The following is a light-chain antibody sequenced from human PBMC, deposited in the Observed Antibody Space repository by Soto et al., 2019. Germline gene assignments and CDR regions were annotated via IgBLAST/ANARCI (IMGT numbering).Light chain of an antibody. J-gene: IGKJ1*01. CDR1: QSLIHSDGNTY. CDR3: MQGTPSPWT. V-gene: IGKV2-30*02. CDR2: KVS. Sequence: DVVMTQSPLSLPVTLGQPASISCRSSQSLIHSDGNTYLNWFQQRPGQSPRRLIYKVSDRDSVVPARFSGSVSGAAFTLTISRVEAEDLGVYYCMQGTPSPWTFGQGTEV.